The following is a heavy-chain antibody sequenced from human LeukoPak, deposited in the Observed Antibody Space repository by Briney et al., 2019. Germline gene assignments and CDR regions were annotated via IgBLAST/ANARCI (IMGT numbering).Heavy chain of an antibody. V-gene: IGHV4-59*01. CDR1: GGSISSYY. CDR3: ARDRTGYDSSGYYGGYFDY. Sequence: PSETLSLTCTVSGGSISSYYWSWIRQPPGKGLEWIGYIYYSGSTNYNPSLKSRVTISVDTSKNQFSLKLSSVTAADTAVYYCARDRTGYDSSGYYGGYFDYWGQGTLVTVSS. J-gene: IGHJ4*02. D-gene: IGHD3-22*01. CDR2: IYYSGST.